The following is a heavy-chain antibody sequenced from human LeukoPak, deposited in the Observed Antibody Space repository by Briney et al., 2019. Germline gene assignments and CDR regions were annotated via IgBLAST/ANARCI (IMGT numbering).Heavy chain of an antibody. V-gene: IGHV4-39*01. CDR2: IYYSGST. CDR3: ARHKDYYYSYMDV. CDR1: GGSFTTYY. J-gene: IGHJ6*03. Sequence: PSETLSLTCAVYGGSFTTYYWSWIRQPPGKGLEWIGTIYYSGSTYYNPSLTSRVTISVDTSKNQFSLKLSSVTAADTAVYYCARHKDYYYSYMDVWGKGTTVTISS.